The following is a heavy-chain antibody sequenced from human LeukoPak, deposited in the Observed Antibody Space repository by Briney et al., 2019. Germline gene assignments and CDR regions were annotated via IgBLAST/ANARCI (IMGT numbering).Heavy chain of an antibody. J-gene: IGHJ3*02. V-gene: IGHV3-23*01. CDR1: GFTFSSYA. CDR2: ISGLDTST. CDR3: AKANIAAPGTGAFDI. D-gene: IGHD6-13*01. Sequence: GGSLRLSCAASGFTFSSYAMSWVRQAPGKGLEWVSTISGLDTSTFYADSVKGRFTISGDNSNNTLFLQMTSLRAEDTALYYCAKANIAAPGTGAFDIWGRGTLVTVSS.